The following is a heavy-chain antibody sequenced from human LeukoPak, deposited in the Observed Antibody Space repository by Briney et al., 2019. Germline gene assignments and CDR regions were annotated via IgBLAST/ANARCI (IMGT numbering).Heavy chain of an antibody. CDR1: GFTFSSYG. J-gene: IGHJ3*02. D-gene: IGHD6-6*01. Sequence: PGGSLRLSCAASGFTFSSYGMHWVRQAPGKGLEWVAFIRYDGSNKYYADSVKGRFTISRDNSKNTLYLQMNSLRAEDTAVYYCAKRRQLVDAFDIWGQGTMVTVSS. V-gene: IGHV3-30*02. CDR2: IRYDGSNK. CDR3: AKRRQLVDAFDI.